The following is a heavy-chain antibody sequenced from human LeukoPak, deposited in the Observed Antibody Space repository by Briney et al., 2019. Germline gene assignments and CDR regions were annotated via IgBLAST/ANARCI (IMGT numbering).Heavy chain of an antibody. CDR1: GYTFSNYG. CDR2: ISGYNGNT. CDR3: ARDLMWFGSLQHDY. Sequence: ASVKVSCKASGYTFSNYGINWVRQAPGQGLEWMGWISGYNGNTNYAQKLQGRVTMTTDTSTSTAYMELRSLRSDDTAVYYCARDLMWFGSLQHDYWGQGTLLTVSS. J-gene: IGHJ4*02. D-gene: IGHD3-10*01. V-gene: IGHV1-18*01.